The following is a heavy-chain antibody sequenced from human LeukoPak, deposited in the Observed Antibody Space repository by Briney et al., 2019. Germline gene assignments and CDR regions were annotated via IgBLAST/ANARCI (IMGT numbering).Heavy chain of an antibody. CDR1: GFTFSRYS. Sequence: PGGSLRLSCAASGFTFSRYSMNWVRQAPRKGLEWVSYIDSSSSTMYYADSVKGRFTISRDTAKNSLYLQMDSLRAEDTAVYYCAISGVTTVGYWGQGTLVTVSS. J-gene: IGHJ4*02. CDR2: IDSSSSTM. CDR3: AISGVTTVGY. D-gene: IGHD4-11*01. V-gene: IGHV3-48*01.